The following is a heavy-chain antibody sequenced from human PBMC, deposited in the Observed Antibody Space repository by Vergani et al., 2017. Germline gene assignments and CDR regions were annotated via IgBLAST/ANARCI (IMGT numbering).Heavy chain of an antibody. V-gene: IGHV3-23*04. CDR2: ISGPGLST. CDR3: ASSKDPGTFDY. Sequence: EVQLVESGEGLVKPGGSLRLSCAASGFTFSNSAVSWVRQAPGRGLAWVSSISGPGLSTYYADSVKGRFSISRDNSKNTLYLQMNSLRAEDTAVYYCASSKDPGTFDYWGQGTLVTVSS. J-gene: IGHJ4*02. CDR1: GFTFSNSA. D-gene: IGHD2-2*01.